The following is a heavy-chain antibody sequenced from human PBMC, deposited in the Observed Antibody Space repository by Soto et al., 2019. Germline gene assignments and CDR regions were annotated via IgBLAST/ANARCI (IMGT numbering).Heavy chain of an antibody. V-gene: IGHV3-23*01. Sequence: GGSLRLSCAASGFTLGRYGMSWVRQAPGKGLEWVSAVSPNGQGIYYADSVRGRFTISRDFSKNTVFLHMDSPRAEDTAVYYCAKDRDYPRDYFHYWGQGTLVTVSS. J-gene: IGHJ4*02. CDR3: AKDRDYPRDYFHY. CDR2: VSPNGQGI. CDR1: GFTLGRYG. D-gene: IGHD3-10*01.